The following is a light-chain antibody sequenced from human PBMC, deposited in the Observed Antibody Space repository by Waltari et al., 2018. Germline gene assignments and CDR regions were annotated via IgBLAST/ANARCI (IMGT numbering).Light chain of an antibody. J-gene: IGLJ1*01. CDR3: CSYNDGPYV. Sequence: SALTQPASVSGSPGQSITISCTGTSSDVGTYNLVSWYQQHPGKAPKLMIYEVTKRPSGVSSRFSASRSGNTASLTISGLQAEDEADYYCCSYNDGPYVFGTGTKVTVL. CDR1: SSDVGTYNL. V-gene: IGLV2-23*02. CDR2: EVT.